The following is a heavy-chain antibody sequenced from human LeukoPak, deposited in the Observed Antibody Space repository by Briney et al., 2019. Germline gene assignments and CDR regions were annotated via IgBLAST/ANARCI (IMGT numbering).Heavy chain of an antibody. D-gene: IGHD3-22*01. CDR3: ASGYYDSSGYPEFDY. J-gene: IGHJ4*02. CDR1: GGTFSSYA. Sequence: SVKVSCKASGGTFSSYAISWVRQAPGQGLEWMGGIIPIFGTANYAPKFQGRVTITTDESTSAAYMELSSLRSEDTAVYYCASGYYDSSGYPEFDYWGQGTLVTVSS. CDR2: IIPIFGTA. V-gene: IGHV1-69*05.